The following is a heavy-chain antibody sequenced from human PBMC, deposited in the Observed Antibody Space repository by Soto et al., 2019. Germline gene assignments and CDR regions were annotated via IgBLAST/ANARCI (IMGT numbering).Heavy chain of an antibody. V-gene: IGHV4-59*01. CDR3: ARDLLWFGEKVNYYHHYRLSG. Sequence: SETLSLTCTVSGGSISSYYWSWIRQPPGKGLEWIGYIYYSGSTNYNPSLKSRVTISVDTSKNQFSLKLSSVTAADTAVYYCARDLLWFGEKVNYYHHYRLSGPAQRTTVPVAS. J-gene: IGHJ6*02. CDR1: GGSISSYY. CDR2: IYYSGST. D-gene: IGHD3-10*01.